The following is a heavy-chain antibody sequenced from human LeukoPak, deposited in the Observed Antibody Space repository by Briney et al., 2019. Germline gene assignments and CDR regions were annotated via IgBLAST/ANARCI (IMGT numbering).Heavy chain of an antibody. CDR2: IYDSGST. V-gene: IGHV4-59*12. CDR1: GGSMTSYY. Sequence: PSETLSLTCTVSGGSMTSYYWSWIRQPPGKGLEWIGHIYDSGSTNYNPSLKSRVTMSVDTSKNQFSLKLSSVTAADTAVYYCARDQEYSSGWYSGGRWFDPWGQGTLVTVSS. CDR3: ARDQEYSSGWYSGGRWFDP. J-gene: IGHJ5*02. D-gene: IGHD6-19*01.